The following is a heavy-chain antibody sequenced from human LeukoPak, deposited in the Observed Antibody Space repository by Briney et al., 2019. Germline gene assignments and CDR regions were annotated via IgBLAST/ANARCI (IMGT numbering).Heavy chain of an antibody. Sequence: GGSLRLSCAVSGFTVSSNYMNWVRQAPGKGLEWVSIIYDNNSTYYADSVKGRFTISRGNSKNTLYLQMNSLRAEDTAVYYCARDLGYSAYATVRGYTFDIWGQGTMVTVSS. CDR1: GFTVSSNY. J-gene: IGHJ3*02. CDR2: IYDNNST. D-gene: IGHD5-12*01. V-gene: IGHV3-53*01. CDR3: ARDLGYSAYATVRGYTFDI.